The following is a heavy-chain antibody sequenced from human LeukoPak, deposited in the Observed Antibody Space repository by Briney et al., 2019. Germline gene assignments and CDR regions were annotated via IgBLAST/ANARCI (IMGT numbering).Heavy chain of an antibody. D-gene: IGHD6-13*01. CDR2: IYYSGST. CDR1: GGSISSSSYY. J-gene: IGHJ4*02. CDR3: ATASGAAAEPLYYFDY. V-gene: IGHV4-39*01. Sequence: SETLPLTCTVSGGSISSSSYYWGWIRQPPGKGLEWIGSIYYSGSTYYNPSLKSRVTISVDTSKNQFSLKLSSVTAADTAVYYCATASGAAAEPLYYFDYWGQGTLVTVSS.